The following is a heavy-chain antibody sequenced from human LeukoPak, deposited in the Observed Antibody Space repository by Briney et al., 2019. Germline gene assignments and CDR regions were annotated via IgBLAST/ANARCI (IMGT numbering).Heavy chain of an antibody. J-gene: IGHJ5*02. D-gene: IGHD3-9*01. CDR3: ARDFDWLLSWFDP. V-gene: IGHV1-46*01. CDR2: INPSGGST. CDR1: GYTFTSYY. Sequence: ASVKVSCKASGYTFTSYYMHWVRQAPGQGLEWMGIINPSGGSTSYAQKFQGRVTMTRDMSTSTVYMELSSLRSDDTAAYYCARDFDWLLSWFDPWGQGTLVTVSS.